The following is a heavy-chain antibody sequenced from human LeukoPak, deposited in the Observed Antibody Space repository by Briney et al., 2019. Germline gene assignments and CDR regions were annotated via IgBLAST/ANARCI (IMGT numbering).Heavy chain of an antibody. V-gene: IGHV4-31*03. J-gene: IGHJ4*02. Sequence: SETLSLTCTVSGGSVSSGDYYWSWIRQLPGKGLEWIGYIYYSGNTYYNPSLKSRLTISVDTSKNQFPLKLSSVTAADTAVYYCARRRGNTSGFQGYYFDYWGQGTLVTVSS. D-gene: IGHD6-19*01. CDR3: ARRRGNTSGFQGYYFDY. CDR2: IYYSGNT. CDR1: GGSVSSGDYY.